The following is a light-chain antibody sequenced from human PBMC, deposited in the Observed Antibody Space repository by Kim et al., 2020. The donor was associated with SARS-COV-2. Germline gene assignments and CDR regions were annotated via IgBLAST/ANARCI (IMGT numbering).Light chain of an antibody. CDR3: AAWDSRLTVWV. J-gene: IGLJ3*02. CDR2: RNN. V-gene: IGLV10-54*02. Sequence: RQSGRINSTGNNNIVGDEGASWLQQHQGHPPKLLSYRNNNRPSGISERFSASRSGNTASLTITGLQPEDEADYYCAAWDSRLTVWVFGGGTQLTVL. CDR1: NNIVGDEG.